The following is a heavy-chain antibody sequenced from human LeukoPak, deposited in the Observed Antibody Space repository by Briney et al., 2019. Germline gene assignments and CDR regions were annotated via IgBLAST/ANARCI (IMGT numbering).Heavy chain of an antibody. CDR1: GGSFSGYY. D-gene: IGHD3-10*01. J-gene: IGHJ6*02. CDR3: ARENYYGSGSYYPYYYYGMDV. CDR2: INHSGST. V-gene: IGHV4-34*01. Sequence: SETLSLTCAVYGGSFSGYYWSWIRQPPGKGLEWIGEINHSGSTNYNPSLKSRVTISVDTSKNQFSLKLSSVTAADTAVYYCARENYYGSGSYYPYYYYGMDVWSQGTTVTVSS.